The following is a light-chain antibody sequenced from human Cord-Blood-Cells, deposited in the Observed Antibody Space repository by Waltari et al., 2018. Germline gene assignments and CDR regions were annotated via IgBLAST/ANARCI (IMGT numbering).Light chain of an antibody. CDR2: AAS. J-gene: IGKJ5*01. Sequence: RVTITCRASQSISSYLNWYQQKPGKAPKLLIYAASSLQSGVPSRFSGSGSGTDFTLTISSLRPEDFATYYCQQSYSTPITFGQGTRLEIK. CDR3: QQSYSTPIT. CDR1: QSISSY. V-gene: IGKV1-39*01.